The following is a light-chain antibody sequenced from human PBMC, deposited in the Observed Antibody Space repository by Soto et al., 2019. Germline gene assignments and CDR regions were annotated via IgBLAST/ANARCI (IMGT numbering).Light chain of an antibody. Sequence: DIVLTQSPGTLSLSPGERATLSCRASQSVSRSNLAWYQQNPGQAPWLLISGTSSRATGVPDRFSGSGSGTDFNLTISRLEPEDFAVYYCQQYGSSPNTFGQGTKLEIK. J-gene: IGKJ2*01. CDR1: QSVSRSN. CDR2: GTS. V-gene: IGKV3-20*01. CDR3: QQYGSSPNT.